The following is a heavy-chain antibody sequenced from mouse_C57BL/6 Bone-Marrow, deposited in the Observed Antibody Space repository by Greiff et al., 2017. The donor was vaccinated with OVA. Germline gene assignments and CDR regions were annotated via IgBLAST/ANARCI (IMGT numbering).Heavy chain of an antibody. D-gene: IGHD2-2*01. Sequence: QVQLKQSGAELVRPGASVTLSCKASGYTFTDYEMHWVKQTPVHGLEWIGAIDPETGGTAYNQKFKGKAILTADKSSSTAYMELRSLTSEDSAVYYGTREGYGYDWDFDVWGTGTTVTVSS. J-gene: IGHJ1*03. CDR3: TREGYGYDWDFDV. CDR1: GYTFTDYE. V-gene: IGHV1-15*01. CDR2: IDPETGGT.